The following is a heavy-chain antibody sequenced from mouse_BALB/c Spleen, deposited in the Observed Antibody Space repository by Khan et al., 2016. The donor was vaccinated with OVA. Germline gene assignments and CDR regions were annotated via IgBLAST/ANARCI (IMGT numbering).Heavy chain of an antibody. Sequence: EVQLQESGPELVKPGASVKISCKASGYSFTGYFMNWVMQSHGKSLEWIGRINPHIGETLYNQKFKGKATLTVDESSRTAHLELRSLASEDSAVYYCARKNGSDFDYWGQGTTLTV. D-gene: IGHD1-1*01. V-gene: IGHV1-20*02. CDR2: INPHIGET. CDR3: ARKNGSDFDY. CDR1: GYSFTGYF. J-gene: IGHJ2*01.